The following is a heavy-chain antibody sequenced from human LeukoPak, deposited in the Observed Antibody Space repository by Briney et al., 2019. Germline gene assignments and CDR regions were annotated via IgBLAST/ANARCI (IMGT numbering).Heavy chain of an antibody. CDR1: GFTFSDHY. CDR2: SRNKANSYTT. J-gene: IGHJ4*02. CDR3: ARARSYYCDS. Sequence: GGSLRLSCAASGFTFSDHYMDWVRQAPGKGLEWVGRSRNKANSYTTEYAASAKGRFTISRDDSKDSLYLQMNSLKAEDTAVYYCARARSYYCDSWGQGTLVTVSS. V-gene: IGHV3-72*01.